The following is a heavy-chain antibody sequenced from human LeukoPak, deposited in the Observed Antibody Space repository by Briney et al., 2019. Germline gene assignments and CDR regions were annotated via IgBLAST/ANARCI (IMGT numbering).Heavy chain of an antibody. J-gene: IGHJ4*02. Sequence: GGSLRLSCAASGFTFSNSAMSWVRQAPGKGLEWVSTISGSGGSTYYADSVKGRFTISRDNAKNSLYLQMNSLRAEDTAVYFCVRDGDGYNSPFDYWGQGTLVTVSS. D-gene: IGHD5-24*01. CDR1: GFTFSNSA. CDR3: VRDGDGYNSPFDY. V-gene: IGHV3-23*01. CDR2: ISGSGGST.